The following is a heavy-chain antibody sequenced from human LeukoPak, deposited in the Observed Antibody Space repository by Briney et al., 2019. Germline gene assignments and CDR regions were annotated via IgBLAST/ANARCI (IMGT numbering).Heavy chain of an antibody. CDR3: ARGTYSSSWYVYYFDY. V-gene: IGHV3-66*02. Sequence: GGSLRLSCAASGFTVSSNYMSWVRQAPGKGLEWVSVIYSGGSTYYADSVKGRFTISRDNSKNTLYLQMNSLRAEDTAVYYCARGTYSSSWYVYYFDYWGQGTLVTVSS. CDR2: IYSGGST. D-gene: IGHD6-13*01. J-gene: IGHJ4*02. CDR1: GFTVSSNY.